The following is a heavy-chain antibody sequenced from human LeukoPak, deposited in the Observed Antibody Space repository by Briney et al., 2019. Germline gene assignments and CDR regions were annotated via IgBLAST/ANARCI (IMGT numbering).Heavy chain of an antibody. D-gene: IGHD2-2*01. CDR3: ATTDIVVVPAAISGAFDI. J-gene: IGHJ3*02. Sequence: SLXXTVXXGSISSGGYYGSWXRQPPXXXXEXIGYIYHSGSTYYNPSLKSRVTISVDRSKNQFSLKLSSVTAADTAVYSCATTDIVVVPAAISGAFDIWGQGTMVTVSS. CDR1: XGSISSGGYY. V-gene: IGHV4-30-2*01. CDR2: IYHSGST.